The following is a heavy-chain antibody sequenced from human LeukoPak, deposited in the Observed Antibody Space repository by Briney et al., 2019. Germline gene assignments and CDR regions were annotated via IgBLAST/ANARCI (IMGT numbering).Heavy chain of an antibody. CDR3: VRDRAAILDY. D-gene: IGHD2-21*01. Sequence: GGSLRLSCAASGFTFSSYGMHWVRQAPGKGLEWVAVIWYGRSSQYYADSVKGRFTISRDTSKNTLYLQMNSLRAEDTAVYYCVRDRAAILDYWGQGTLVTVSS. V-gene: IGHV3-33*01. CDR1: GFTFSSYG. CDR2: IWYGRSSQ. J-gene: IGHJ4*02.